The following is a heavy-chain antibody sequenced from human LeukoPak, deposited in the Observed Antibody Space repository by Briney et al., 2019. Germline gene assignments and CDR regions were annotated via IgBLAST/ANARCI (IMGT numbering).Heavy chain of an antibody. CDR1: GFTFSSYW. CDR3: ARDVVTADAFDI. V-gene: IGHV3-74*01. D-gene: IGHD2-21*02. J-gene: IGHJ3*02. CDR2: INSDGSST. Sequence: GGSLRLSCAASGFTFSSYWMHCVRQAPGKGLVWVSRINSDGSSTSYADSVRGRFTISRDNAKNTLYLQMNSLRAEDTAVYYCARDVVTADAFDIWGQGTMVTVSS.